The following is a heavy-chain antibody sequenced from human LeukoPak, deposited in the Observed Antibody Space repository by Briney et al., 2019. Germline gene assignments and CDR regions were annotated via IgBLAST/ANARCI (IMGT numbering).Heavy chain of an antibody. CDR2: ISAFNGDT. Sequence: ASVKGLLQGFWLHFTGYGISWVRQAPGQGLEWMGWISAFNGDTNYAQKFQGRVTMTTETSTSIAFMEVRSLSSDDTAVYYCARERYSSGPRSMDVWGKGTTVTVSA. V-gene: IGHV1-18*01. J-gene: IGHJ6*04. D-gene: IGHD6-25*01. CDR3: ARERYSSGPRSMDV. CDR1: LHFTGYG.